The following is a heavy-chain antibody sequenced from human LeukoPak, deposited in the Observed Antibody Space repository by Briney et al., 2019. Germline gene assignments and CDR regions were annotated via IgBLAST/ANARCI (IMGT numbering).Heavy chain of an antibody. V-gene: IGHV3-21*01. J-gene: IGHJ6*03. CDR3: ARDYCSSTSCYLNYYYYLNA. CDR2: IGSSSSYI. D-gene: IGHD2-2*01. Sequence: GGSLTLSCAASGFTFSSYSMNWVRQAPGKGLEWVSSIGSSSSYIYYADSVKGRFTISRDNAKNSLYLQMNSLRAEDTAVYYCARDYCSSTSCYLNYYYYLNAGGKGATVTVSS. CDR1: GFTFSSYS.